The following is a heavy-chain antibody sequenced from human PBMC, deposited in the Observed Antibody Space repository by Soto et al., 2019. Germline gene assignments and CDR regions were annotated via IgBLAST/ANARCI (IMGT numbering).Heavy chain of an antibody. CDR3: ASGFDSDGIYNGGHP. CDR1: GGSISTTNW. J-gene: IGHJ5*02. Sequence: VQLQESGPGLVKPSGTLSLTCTVSGGSISTTNWWSWVRQSPGKGLAWIGEILHIGSTNYNPSLKSRVTISIDKSKNQFSLRLSSVTASDTAVYYCASGFDSDGIYNGGHPCGQGTLVSVSS. CDR2: ILHIGST. D-gene: IGHD3-22*01. V-gene: IGHV4-4*02.